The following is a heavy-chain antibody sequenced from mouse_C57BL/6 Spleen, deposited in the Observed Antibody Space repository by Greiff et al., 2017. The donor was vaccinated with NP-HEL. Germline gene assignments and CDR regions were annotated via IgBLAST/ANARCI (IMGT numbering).Heavy chain of an antibody. J-gene: IGHJ2*01. CDR3: TVYGSRVFYFDY. V-gene: IGHV14-4*01. CDR1: GFNIKDDY. Sequence: VQLQQSGAELVRPGASVKLSCTASGFNIKDDYMHWVKQRPEQGLEWIGWIDPENGDTEYASKFQGKATITADTSSNTAYLQLSSLTSEDTAVYYCTVYGSRVFYFDYWGQGTTLTVSS. D-gene: IGHD1-1*01. CDR2: IDPENGDT.